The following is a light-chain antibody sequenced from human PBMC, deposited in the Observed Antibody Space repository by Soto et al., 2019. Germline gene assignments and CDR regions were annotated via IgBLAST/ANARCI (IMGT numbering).Light chain of an antibody. V-gene: IGKV3-11*01. CDR2: DAS. CDR1: QSVSSY. Sequence: EIVLTQSPATLSLSPGERATLSCRASQSVSSYLAWYQQKPGQAPRLLIYDASNRATGIPARFSASGSGTDFTLTSSSLEPEDFAVYYCQQRSNWPPAFGQGTKLEIK. CDR3: QQRSNWPPA. J-gene: IGKJ2*01.